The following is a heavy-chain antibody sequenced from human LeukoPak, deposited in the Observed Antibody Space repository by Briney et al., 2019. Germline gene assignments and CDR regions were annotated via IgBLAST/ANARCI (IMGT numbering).Heavy chain of an antibody. CDR1: GYTFTGYY. CDR3: ARVPPPRITMVPRTNWFDP. CDR2: INPNSGGT. D-gene: IGHD3-10*01. J-gene: IGHJ5*02. Sequence: GASVKVSCKASGYTFTGYYMHWVRQAPGQGLEWMGWINPNSGGTNYAQKFQGWVTMTRDTSISTAYMELRSLRSDDTAVYYCARVPPPRITMVPRTNWFDPWGQGTLVTVSS. V-gene: IGHV1-2*04.